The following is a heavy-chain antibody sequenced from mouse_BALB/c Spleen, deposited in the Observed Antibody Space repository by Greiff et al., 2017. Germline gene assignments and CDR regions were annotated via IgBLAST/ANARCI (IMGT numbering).Heavy chain of an antibody. CDR2: ISSGGSYT. CDR3: ARGRDGYSLYYFDY. CDR1: GFTFSSYA. V-gene: IGHV5-9-4*01. J-gene: IGHJ2*01. D-gene: IGHD2-3*01. Sequence: DVHLVESGGGLVKPGGSLKLSCAASGFTFSSYAMSWVRQSPEKRLEWVAEISSGGSYTYYPDTVTGRFTISRDNAKNTLYLEMSSLRSEDTAMYYCARGRDGYSLYYFDYWGQGTTLTVSS.